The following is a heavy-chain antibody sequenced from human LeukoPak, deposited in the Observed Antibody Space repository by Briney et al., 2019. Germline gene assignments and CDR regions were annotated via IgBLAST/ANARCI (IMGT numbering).Heavy chain of an antibody. CDR2: INPNSGGT. CDR3: ARDLVDIVATTYIAFDY. J-gene: IGHJ4*02. V-gene: IGHV1-2*02. Sequence: ASVKVSCKASGYTFTGYYMHWVRQAPGQGLEWMGWINPNSGGTNYAQKFQGRVTMTRDTSISTAYMELSRLRSDDTAVYCCARDLVDIVATTYIAFDYWGQGTLVTVSS. D-gene: IGHD5-12*01. CDR1: GYTFTGYY.